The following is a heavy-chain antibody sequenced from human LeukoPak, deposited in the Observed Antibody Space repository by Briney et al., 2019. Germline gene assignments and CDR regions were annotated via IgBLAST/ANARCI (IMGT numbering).Heavy chain of an antibody. V-gene: IGHV4-34*01. CDR3: ARHMGTMVRGVIMTCAFDY. Sequence: PSETLSLTCAVYGGSFSGYYWSWIRQPPGKGLEWIGEINHSGSTNYNPSLKSRVTISVDTSKNQFSLKLSSVTAADTAVYYCARHMGTMVRGVIMTCAFDYWGQGTLVTVSS. D-gene: IGHD3-10*01. CDR1: GGSFSGYY. J-gene: IGHJ4*02. CDR2: INHSGST.